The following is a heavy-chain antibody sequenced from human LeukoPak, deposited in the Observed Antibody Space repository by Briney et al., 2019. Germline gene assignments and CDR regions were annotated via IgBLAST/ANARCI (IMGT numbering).Heavy chain of an antibody. CDR3: ATNSGKRFDY. Sequence: KTGGSLRLSCAASGFTFSSYSMNWVRQAPGKGLEWVSSISSSSSYIYYADSVKGRFTISRDNAKNSLYLQMNSLRAEDTAVYYCATNSGKRFDYWGQGTLVTVSS. V-gene: IGHV3-21*01. CDR1: GFTFSSYS. D-gene: IGHD1-1*01. CDR2: ISSSSSYI. J-gene: IGHJ4*02.